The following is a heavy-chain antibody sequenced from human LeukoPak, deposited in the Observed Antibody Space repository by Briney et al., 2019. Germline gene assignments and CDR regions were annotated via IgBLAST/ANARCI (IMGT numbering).Heavy chain of an antibody. Sequence: GGSLRLSCAAFGFTFSSYAMSWVRQAPGNGLEWVSAISGSGGSTYYADSVKGRFTISRDNSKNTLYLQMNSLRAEDTAVYYCAKDHIAAAGTVYFDYWGQGTLVTVSS. CDR2: ISGSGGST. CDR1: GFTFSSYA. CDR3: AKDHIAAAGTVYFDY. V-gene: IGHV3-23*01. J-gene: IGHJ4*02. D-gene: IGHD6-13*01.